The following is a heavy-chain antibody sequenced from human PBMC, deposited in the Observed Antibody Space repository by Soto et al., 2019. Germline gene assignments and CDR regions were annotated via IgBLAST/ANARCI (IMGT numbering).Heavy chain of an antibody. CDR3: ARDYYDSSGYYYPADY. CDR1: GFTFSSYW. Sequence: GGSLRLSCAASGFTFSSYWMHWVRQAPGKGLVWVSRINSDGSSTSYADSVKGRFTISRDNAKNTLYLQMNSLRAEDTAVYYCARDYYDSSGYYYPADYWGQGTLVTVS. J-gene: IGHJ4*02. D-gene: IGHD3-22*01. V-gene: IGHV3-74*01. CDR2: INSDGSST.